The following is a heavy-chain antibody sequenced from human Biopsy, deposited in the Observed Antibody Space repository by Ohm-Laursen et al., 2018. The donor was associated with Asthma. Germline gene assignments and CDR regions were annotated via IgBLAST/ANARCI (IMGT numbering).Heavy chain of an antibody. Sequence: GASVKVSCKASGDSFRNYAINWVRQAPGQGLEWMGGLIPVLGTPDHAQMFEGRVTITADESTSTAYMELSSLSSEDTAVYYCARGYSGSDRIVYYYSGLEVWGQGTTVTVSS. D-gene: IGHD5-12*01. CDR1: GDSFRNYA. CDR2: LIPVLGTP. CDR3: ARGYSGSDRIVYYYSGLEV. V-gene: IGHV1-69*01. J-gene: IGHJ6*02.